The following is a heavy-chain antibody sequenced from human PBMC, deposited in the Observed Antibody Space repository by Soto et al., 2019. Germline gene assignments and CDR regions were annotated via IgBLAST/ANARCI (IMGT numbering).Heavy chain of an antibody. Sequence: EVQLVESGGGLVQPGGSLRLSCAASGFTFSSYYMSWVRQAQGKGLEWVANVNEDGSEGYYVDSVKGRFTVSRDNAKNSLYLQINILRTEDTAVYYCAKWGEAGSDYWGQGTLVTVSS. J-gene: IGHJ4*02. V-gene: IGHV3-7*01. CDR2: VNEDGSEG. CDR1: GFTFSSYY. D-gene: IGHD1-26*01. CDR3: AKWGEAGSDY.